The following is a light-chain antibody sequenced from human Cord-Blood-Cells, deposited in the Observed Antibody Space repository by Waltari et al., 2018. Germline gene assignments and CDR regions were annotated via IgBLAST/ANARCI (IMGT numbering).Light chain of an antibody. Sequence: IQMTQTQSSLSASVGDRVTITCRASQSISSYLNWYQQKPGKAPKLLIYAASSLQSGVPSRFSGSGSGTDFTLTISSLQPEDFATYYCQQSYSTLETFGQGTKLEIK. CDR2: AAS. V-gene: IGKV1-39*01. J-gene: IGKJ2*01. CDR3: QQSYSTLET. CDR1: QSISSY.